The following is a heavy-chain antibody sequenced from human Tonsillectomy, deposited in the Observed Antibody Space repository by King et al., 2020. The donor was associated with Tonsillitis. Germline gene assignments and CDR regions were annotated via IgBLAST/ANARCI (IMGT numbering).Heavy chain of an antibody. J-gene: IGHJ4*02. CDR2: TSGSGGST. D-gene: IGHD6-19*01. CDR3: AKGGSGWYGGLDY. CDR1: GFTFSSFA. V-gene: IGHV3-23*04. Sequence: VQLVQSGGGLVQPGGSLRLSCAASGFTFSSFAMNWVRQAPGRGLEWVSTTSGSGGSTYYADSVKGRLTASRDNSKNMLYLQMDSLRAEDTAVYYCAKGGSGWYGGLDYWGQGTLVTVSS.